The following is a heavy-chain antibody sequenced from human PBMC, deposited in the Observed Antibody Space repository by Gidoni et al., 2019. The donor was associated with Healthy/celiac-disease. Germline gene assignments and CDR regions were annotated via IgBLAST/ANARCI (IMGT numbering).Heavy chain of an antibody. CDR2: ISSSSSTI. CDR3: ARDRRCSGGSCYRGDY. V-gene: IGHV3-48*02. J-gene: IGHJ4*02. Sequence: EVQLVESGGGLVQPGGSLRLSCAASGFPFRSYSMNWVRQAPGKGLEWVSDISSSSSTIYYADSVKGRFTISRDNAKNSLYLQMNSLRDEDTAVYYCARDRRCSGGSCYRGDYWGQGTLVTVSS. D-gene: IGHD2-15*01. CDR1: GFPFRSYS.